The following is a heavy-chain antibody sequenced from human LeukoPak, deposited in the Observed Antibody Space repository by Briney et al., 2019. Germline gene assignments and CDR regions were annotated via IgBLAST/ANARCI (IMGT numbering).Heavy chain of an antibody. V-gene: IGHV3-7*01. J-gene: IGHJ3*02. D-gene: IGHD2-2*01. CDR2: IKQDGSEK. CDR1: GFTFSSYW. Sequence: PGGSLRLSCAASGFTFSSYWMSWVRQAPGKGLEWVANIKQDGSEKYYVDSVKGRFTISRDNAKNSLYLQMNSLRAEDTAVYYCARVMRKYQLPPGPFDAFDIWGQGTMVTVSS. CDR3: ARVMRKYQLPPGPFDAFDI.